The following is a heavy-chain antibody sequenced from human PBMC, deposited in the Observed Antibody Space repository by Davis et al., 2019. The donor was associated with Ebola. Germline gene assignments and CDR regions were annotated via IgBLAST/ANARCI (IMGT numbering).Heavy chain of an antibody. Sequence: GGSLRLSCAASGFTFSSYNMNWVRQAPGKGLEWVSYISSSSTIYYADSVKGRFTISRDNAKNSLYLQMNSLRDEDTAVYYCARDPDTAMASDAFDIWGQGTMVTVSS. CDR1: GFTFSSYN. CDR3: ARDPDTAMASDAFDI. V-gene: IGHV3-48*02. D-gene: IGHD5-18*01. CDR2: ISSSSTI. J-gene: IGHJ3*02.